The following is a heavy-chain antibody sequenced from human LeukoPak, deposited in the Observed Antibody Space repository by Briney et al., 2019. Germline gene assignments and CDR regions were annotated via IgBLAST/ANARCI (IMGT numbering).Heavy chain of an antibody. CDR2: ISSTPRSSYI. CDR1: GFSFSTYS. D-gene: IGHD6-19*01. Sequence: GGSLRLSCAASGFSFSTYSMNWVRQAPGKGLEWVSSISSTPRSSYIFYAESVKGRFTISRDNTKNSLFLQMDSLIAEDTAVYYCARGRRQWLVLYYFDYWGQGTLVTVSS. J-gene: IGHJ4*02. V-gene: IGHV3-21*01. CDR3: ARGRRQWLVLYYFDY.